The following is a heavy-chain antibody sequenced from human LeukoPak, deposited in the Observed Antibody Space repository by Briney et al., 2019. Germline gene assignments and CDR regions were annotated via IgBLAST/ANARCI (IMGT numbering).Heavy chain of an antibody. CDR2: TYYRSTWYN. V-gene: IGHV6-1*01. CDR1: GDSVSSNSAA. D-gene: IGHD6-19*01. CDR3: ARGKRIAVAGHYYYYGMDV. J-gene: IGHJ6*04. Sequence: SQTLSLTCAISGDSVSSNSAAWNWIRQSPSRGLEWLGRTYYRSTWYNDYAVSVKSRITINPDTSKNQFSLQLNSVTPEDTAVYYCARGKRIAVAGHYYYYGMDVWGKGTTVTVSS.